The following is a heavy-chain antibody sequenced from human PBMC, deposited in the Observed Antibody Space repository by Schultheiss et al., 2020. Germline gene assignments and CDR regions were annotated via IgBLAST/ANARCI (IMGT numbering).Heavy chain of an antibody. CDR2: ISSSGSTT. CDR3: ARVGEIVAAGTVDY. CDR1: GFIFSDYY. J-gene: IGHJ4*02. D-gene: IGHD6-13*01. V-gene: IGHV3-11*01. Sequence: GGSLRLSCAASGFIFSDYYMSWIRQAPGKGLEWVLYISSSGSTTHYADSVKGRFTISRDNAKNSLYLQMNSLRAEDTAVYYCARVGEIVAAGTVDYWGQGTLVTVSS.